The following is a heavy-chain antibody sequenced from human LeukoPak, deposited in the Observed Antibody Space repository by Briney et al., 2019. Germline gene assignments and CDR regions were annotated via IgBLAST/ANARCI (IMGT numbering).Heavy chain of an antibody. D-gene: IGHD4-17*01. CDR1: GFTFSSYS. V-gene: IGHV3-21*01. J-gene: IGHJ4*02. CDR2: ISSSSSYI. CDR3: AGAPDSDYGDYALDY. Sequence: GGSLRLSCAASGFTFSSYSMNWVRQAPGKGLEWVSSISSSSSYIYYADSVKGRFTISRDNAKNSLYLQMNSLRAEDTAVYYCAGAPDSDYGDYALDYWGQGTLVTVSS.